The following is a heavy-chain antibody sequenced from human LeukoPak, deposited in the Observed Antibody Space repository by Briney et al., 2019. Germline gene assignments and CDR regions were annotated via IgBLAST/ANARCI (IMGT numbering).Heavy chain of an antibody. CDR3: ARSFPTTDSYFDY. CDR2: IYYSGST. J-gene: IGHJ4*02. Sequence: SETLSITCTVSGGSIGSYYWSWIRQPPGKGLEWIGYIYYSGSTNYNPSLKSRVTISVDTSKNQFSLKLSSVTAADTAVYYCARSFPTTDSYFDYWGQGTLVTVSS. CDR1: GGSIGSYY. V-gene: IGHV4-59*01. D-gene: IGHD4-11*01.